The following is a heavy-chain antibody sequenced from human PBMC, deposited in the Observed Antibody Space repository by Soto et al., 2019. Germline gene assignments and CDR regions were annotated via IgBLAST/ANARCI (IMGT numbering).Heavy chain of an antibody. D-gene: IGHD2-2*01. V-gene: IGHV3-21*01. CDR3: ARDPSEGRVGNWFES. CDR1: GFTFSRYG. CDR2: ISSSTSYV. J-gene: IGHJ5*01. Sequence: EVQLVESGGGLVKPGGSLRLSGAASGFTFSRYGMNWVRQAPGKGLEWVSSISSSTSYVYYADSVKGRFSVSRDNAKKILYLEMYALRTEDTAVYYCARDPSEGRVGNWFESWGQGTLVTVSS.